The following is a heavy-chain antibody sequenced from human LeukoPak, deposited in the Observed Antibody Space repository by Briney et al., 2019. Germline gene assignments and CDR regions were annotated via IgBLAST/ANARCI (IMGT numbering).Heavy chain of an antibody. CDR3: AGYCGGDCYGMDV. J-gene: IGHJ6*02. CDR2: IKQDGSEK. CDR1: GFTFSSYW. D-gene: IGHD2-21*01. V-gene: IGHV3-7*01. Sequence: GGSLRLSCAASGFTFSSYWMSWVRQAPGKGLEWVANIKQDGSEKFYVDSVKGRFTISRDNAKNSLYLQMNSLRAEDTAVYYCAGYCGGDCYGMDVWGQGTTATVSS.